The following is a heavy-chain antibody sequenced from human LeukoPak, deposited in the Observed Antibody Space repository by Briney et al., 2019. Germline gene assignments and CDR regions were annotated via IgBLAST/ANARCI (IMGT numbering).Heavy chain of an antibody. J-gene: IGHJ4*02. CDR2: ISGSGGST. Sequence: GASLRLSCEASGFTLSSYAMSWVRPAPGKGLEWVSAISGSGGSTYYADSVKGRFTISRDNSKDTLYLQMNSLRAEDTAVYYCAKVTKGTIDYWGQGTLVTVSS. D-gene: IGHD1/OR15-1a*01. CDR1: GFTLSSYA. CDR3: AKVTKGTIDY. V-gene: IGHV3-23*01.